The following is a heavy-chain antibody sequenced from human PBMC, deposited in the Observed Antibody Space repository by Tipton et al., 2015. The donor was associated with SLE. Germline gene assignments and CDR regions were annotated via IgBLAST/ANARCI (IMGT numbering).Heavy chain of an antibody. V-gene: IGHV4-4*09. CDR1: GFNFNSQT. CDR2: IYSSGST. Sequence: GSLRLSCAASGFNFNSQTMTWIRQPPGKGLEWIGYIYSSGSTNYNPSLQSRVTMSVDTSKNQFSLRLSSVTAADTAVYYCVRQVVSIGVADYGMDVWGQGTTVTVSS. CDR3: VRQVVSIGVADYGMDV. D-gene: IGHD2-2*01. J-gene: IGHJ6*02.